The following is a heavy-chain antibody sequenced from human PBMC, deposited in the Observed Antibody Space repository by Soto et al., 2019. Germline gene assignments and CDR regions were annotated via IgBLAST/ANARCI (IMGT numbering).Heavy chain of an antibody. J-gene: IGHJ6*02. Sequence: ASVKVSWKASGGTFSSYAISWVRQAPGKGLEWMGGFIPIFGTADYAQKFQGRVTITAHESTSTANMELSSLSSKDTDVFYFASRICWNYHYGNVVWVQATTFTVSS. CDR3: ASRICWNYHYGNVV. V-gene: IGHV1-69*13. D-gene: IGHD3-10*01. CDR1: GGTFSSYA. CDR2: FIPIFGTA.